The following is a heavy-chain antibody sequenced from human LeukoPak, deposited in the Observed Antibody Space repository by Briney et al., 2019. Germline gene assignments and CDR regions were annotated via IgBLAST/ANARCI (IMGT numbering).Heavy chain of an antibody. CDR2: ISYDGSNK. V-gene: IGHV3-30-3*01. D-gene: IGHD6-19*01. CDR1: GFTFSSYW. Sequence: GGSLRLSCAASGFTFSSYWMHWVRQAPGKGLEWVAVISYDGSNKYYADSVKGRFTISRDNSKNTLYLQMNSLRAEDTAVYYCAREYSSGWYTGVYFQHWGRGTLVTVSS. J-gene: IGHJ1*01. CDR3: AREYSSGWYTGVYFQH.